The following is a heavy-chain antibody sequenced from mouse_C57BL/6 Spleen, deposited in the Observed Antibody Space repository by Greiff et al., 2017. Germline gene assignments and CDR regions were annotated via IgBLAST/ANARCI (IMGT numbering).Heavy chain of an antibody. D-gene: IGHD1-1*01. J-gene: IGHJ2*01. CDR2: IHPNSGST. CDR1: GYTFTSYW. CDR3: AREHYGSSFLYYFDY. Sequence: QVKLQQSGAELVKPGASVKLSCQASGYTFTSYWMHWVKQRPGQGLEWIGMIHPNSGSTNYNEKFKSKATLTVDKSSSTAYMQRSILTSEDSAVYYCAREHYGSSFLYYFDYWGQGTTLTVSS. V-gene: IGHV1-64*01.